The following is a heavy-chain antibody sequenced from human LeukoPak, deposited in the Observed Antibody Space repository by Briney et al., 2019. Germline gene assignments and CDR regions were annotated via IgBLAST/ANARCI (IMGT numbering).Heavy chain of an antibody. J-gene: IGHJ4*02. CDR1: GYGFTDYY. CDR2: IIPILGIA. V-gene: IGHV1-69*02. CDR3: ARNDDSSGYYSFDY. Sequence: ASVKVSCKTSGYGFTDYYMHWVRQAPGQGLEWMGRIIPILGIANYAQKFQGRVTITADKSTSTAYMELSSLRSEDTAVYYCARNDDSSGYYSFDYWGQGTLVTVSS. D-gene: IGHD3-22*01.